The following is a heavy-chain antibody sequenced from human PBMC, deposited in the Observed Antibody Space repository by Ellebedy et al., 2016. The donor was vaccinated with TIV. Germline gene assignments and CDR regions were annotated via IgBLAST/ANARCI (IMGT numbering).Heavy chain of an antibody. CDR1: GGTFSSYG. Sequence: SVKVSCXASGGTFSSYGISWVRQAPGEGLMWMGGIIPMYGTANYAQDFQGRVTITADESTNTAYMELSGLTPADTAVYYCARDEARMLMGFEIWGQGTMVTVSS. V-gene: IGHV1-69*13. J-gene: IGHJ3*02. CDR3: ARDEARMLMGFEI. D-gene: IGHD2-8*01. CDR2: IIPMYGTA.